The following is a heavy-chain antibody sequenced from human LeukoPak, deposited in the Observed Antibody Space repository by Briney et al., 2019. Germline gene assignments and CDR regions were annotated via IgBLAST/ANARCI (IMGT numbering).Heavy chain of an antibody. J-gene: IGHJ4*02. CDR1: GGSFSGYY. CDR3: ARGTTDSSGYYPIDVHFGY. V-gene: IGHV4-34*01. CDR2: INHSGST. Sequence: SETLSLTCAVYGGSFSGYYWSWIRQPPGKGLEWIGEINHSGSTNYNPSLKSRVTISVDTSKNQFSLKLSSVTAADTAVYYCARGTTDSSGYYPIDVHFGYWGQGTLVTVSS. D-gene: IGHD3-22*01.